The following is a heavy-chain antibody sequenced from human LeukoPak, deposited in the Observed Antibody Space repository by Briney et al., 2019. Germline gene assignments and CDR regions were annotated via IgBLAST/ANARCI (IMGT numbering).Heavy chain of an antibody. J-gene: IGHJ4*02. D-gene: IGHD1-7*01. CDR1: GFTFDDYA. CDR3: ATAGNYRFDN. Sequence: GRSLRLSCAASGFTFDDYAMHWVRQAPGKGLEWVSGISWNSGSIDYADSVKGRFTISRDNAMNTLYLQMNSLRAEDTAVYYCATAGNYRFDNWGQGTLVTVSS. CDR2: ISWNSGSI. V-gene: IGHV3-9*01.